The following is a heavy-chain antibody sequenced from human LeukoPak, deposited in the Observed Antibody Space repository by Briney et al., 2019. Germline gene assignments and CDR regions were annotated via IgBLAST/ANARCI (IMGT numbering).Heavy chain of an antibody. D-gene: IGHD1-26*01. CDR3: ARDSGSYLTDWYLDL. CDR1: GFTFSSYW. CDR2: IKQDGSEK. V-gene: IGHV3-7*01. J-gene: IGHJ2*01. Sequence: PGGSLRLSCAASGFTFSSYWMSWVRQAPGKGLEWVANIKQDGSEKYYVDSVKGRFTISRDNAKNSLYLQMNSLRAEDTAVYYCARDSGSYLTDWYLDLWGRGTLVTVSS.